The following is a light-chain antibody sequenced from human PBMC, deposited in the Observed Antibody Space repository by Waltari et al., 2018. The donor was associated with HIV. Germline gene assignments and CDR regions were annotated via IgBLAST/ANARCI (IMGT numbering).Light chain of an antibody. CDR2: EVP. J-gene: IGLJ2*01. CDR1: SSDVGGYNY. V-gene: IGLV2-14*01. Sequence: QSALTQPASVSGSPGQSITISCTGTSSDVGGYNYVSWYQQHPGKAPKVMIYEVPNRPSGVSNRFSGSKSGNTASLTIAGLQAEDEADYYCSSYTSSNTVVFGGGTKLTVL. CDR3: SSYTSSNTVV.